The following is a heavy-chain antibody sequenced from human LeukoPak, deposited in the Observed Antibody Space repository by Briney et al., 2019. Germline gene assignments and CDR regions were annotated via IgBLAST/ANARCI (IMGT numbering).Heavy chain of an antibody. Sequence: SETLSLTCTVSGGSISNHYWSWIRQPPGKGLGWMAYRFDSVTTKSSPSRESRLTVSVDTFTDQFSLKVNSMPAADTAVYFCARGPLDKGGFDFWGQGTLVAVST. J-gene: IGHJ4*02. CDR1: GGSISNHY. CDR2: RFDSVTT. D-gene: IGHD1-1*01. CDR3: ARGPLDKGGFDF. V-gene: IGHV4-59*11.